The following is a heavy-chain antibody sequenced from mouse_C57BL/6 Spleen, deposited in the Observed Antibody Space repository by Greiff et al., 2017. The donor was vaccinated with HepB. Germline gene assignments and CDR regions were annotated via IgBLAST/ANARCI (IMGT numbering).Heavy chain of an antibody. V-gene: IGHV6-6*01. J-gene: IGHJ1*03. D-gene: IGHD1-1*01. CDR1: GFTFSDAW. Sequence: EVKVEESGGGLVQPGGSMKLSCAASGFTFSDAWMDWVRQSPEKGLEWVAEIRNKANNHATYYAESVKGRFTISRDDSKSSVYLQMNSLRAEDTGIYYCTRTPYYGSSNWYFDVWGTGTTVTVSS. CDR2: IRNKANNHAT. CDR3: TRTPYYGSSNWYFDV.